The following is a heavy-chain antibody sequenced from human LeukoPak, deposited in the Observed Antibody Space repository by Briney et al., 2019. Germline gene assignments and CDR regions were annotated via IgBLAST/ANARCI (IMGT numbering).Heavy chain of an antibody. CDR3: ARLGLPDY. V-gene: IGHV3-7*03. CDR2: IIQDGSEK. Sequence: GGSLRLSCAASGFIFSSYWMSWVRQAPGKGLEWVANIIQDGSEKYYVDSVKGRFTISRDNAKNSLYLQMNSLRAEDTAVYYCARLGLPDYWGQGTLVTVSS. D-gene: IGHD2-21*01. J-gene: IGHJ4*02. CDR1: GFIFSSYW.